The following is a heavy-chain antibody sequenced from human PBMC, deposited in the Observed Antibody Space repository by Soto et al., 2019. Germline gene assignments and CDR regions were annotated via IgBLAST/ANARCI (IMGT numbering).Heavy chain of an antibody. CDR1: GYTFIGYY. Sequence: QVQLVQSGAEVKKTGASVKVSCKASGYTFIGYYIHWVRQAPGQGLEWMGWINPNSGGTNYAQRFQGWGTMTGDRSISTACMERSGLKSDDTAVYYCERVGGGLACLGYYGMDVWGQGTTVTVSS. V-gene: IGHV1-2*04. J-gene: IGHJ6*02. D-gene: IGHD3-16*01. CDR3: ERVGGGLACLGYYGMDV. CDR2: INPNSGGT.